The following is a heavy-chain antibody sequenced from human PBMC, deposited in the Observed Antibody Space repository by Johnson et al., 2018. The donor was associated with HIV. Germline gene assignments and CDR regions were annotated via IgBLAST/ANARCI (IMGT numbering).Heavy chain of an antibody. Sequence: VQLVESGGGLVQPGRSLRLSCAASGFTFDDYAMHWVRQAPGKGLELVSGISWTRGSIGYADSVKGSFTISRDNSKNTLYLQMNSLRAEDTAVYYCARDVVGVRSGYLDAFDIWGQGTMVTVSS. CDR3: ARDVVGVRSGYLDAFDI. V-gene: IGHV3-9*01. J-gene: IGHJ3*02. D-gene: IGHD3-3*01. CDR2: ISWTRGSI. CDR1: GFTFDDYA.